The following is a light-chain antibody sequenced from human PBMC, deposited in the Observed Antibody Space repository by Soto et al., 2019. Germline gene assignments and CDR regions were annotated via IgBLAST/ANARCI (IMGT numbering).Light chain of an antibody. V-gene: IGKV1-5*01. J-gene: IGKJ5*01. CDR2: AAS. Sequence: DIQVTQSPSTLSGSVGDRVTITCRASQTISSWLAWYQQKPGKAPKLLIYAASTLQSGVPSRFSGSGSGTDFTLTISCLQSEDFATYYCQQYYSYAITFGQGTRLEI. CDR1: QTISSW. CDR3: QQYYSYAIT.